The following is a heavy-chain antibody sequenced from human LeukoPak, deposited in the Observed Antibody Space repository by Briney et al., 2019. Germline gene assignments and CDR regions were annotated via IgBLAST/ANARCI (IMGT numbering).Heavy chain of an antibody. CDR2: IYHSGST. J-gene: IGHJ3*02. CDR3: ARAESLGYCSSTSCHTPRVAFDI. CDR1: GGSISSSNW. D-gene: IGHD2-2*01. V-gene: IGHV4-4*02. Sequence: PSGTLSLTCAVPGGSISSSNWWSWVRQPPGKGLEWIGEIYHSGSTNYNPSPKSRVTISVDRSKNQFSLKLSSVTAADTAVYYCARAESLGYCSSTSCHTPRVAFDIWGQGTMVTVSS.